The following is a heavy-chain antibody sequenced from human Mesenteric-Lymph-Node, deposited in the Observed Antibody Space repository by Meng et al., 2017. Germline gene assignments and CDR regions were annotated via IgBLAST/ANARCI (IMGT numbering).Heavy chain of an antibody. V-gene: IGHV4-38-2*01. CDR3: ARGAGNYYDSSGYYSGPIDY. CDR1: GYSSSSGYY. J-gene: IGHJ4*02. D-gene: IGHD3-22*01. CDR2: IYYSGST. Sequence: GSLRLSCAVSGYSSSSGYYWGWIRQPPGKGLEWIGSIYYSGSTYYNPSLKSRVTISVDTSKNQFSLKLSSVTAADTAVYYCARGAGNYYDSSGYYSGPIDYWGQGTLVTVSS.